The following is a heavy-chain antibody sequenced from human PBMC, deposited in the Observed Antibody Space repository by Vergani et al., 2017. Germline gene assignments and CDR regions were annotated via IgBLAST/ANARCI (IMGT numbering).Heavy chain of an antibody. D-gene: IGHD2-2*01. J-gene: IGHJ6*02. CDR2: INPSGGHT. CDR3: AREREIVVVPAAPYYYYYDGMDV. CDR1: GYTFSNYY. V-gene: IGHV1-46*01. Sequence: QVQVVQSGAEVKKSGASVKVSCKTSGYTFSNYYMHWVRQAPGQGLEWMGIINPSGGHTNYAQKFQGRVTMTRDTSTSTVYMELSSLRSEDEAIYYCAREREIVVVPAAPYYYYYDGMDVWGQGTTVTVSS.